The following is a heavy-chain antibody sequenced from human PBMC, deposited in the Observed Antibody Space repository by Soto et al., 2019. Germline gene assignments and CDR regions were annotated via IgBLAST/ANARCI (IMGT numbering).Heavy chain of an antibody. CDR3: ARQEQLAQYFYAKDF. J-gene: IGHJ6*02. D-gene: IGHD3-9*01. CDR1: GYRFTTYW. Sequence: GESLKISCQGSGYRFTTYWIAWVRQMPGKGLEWMGIIYPGDSDTRYSPSFQGQVTISADKSSSTAYLQWSSLKASDSASYYFARQEQLAQYFYAKDFWGQGTTVTV. V-gene: IGHV5-51*01. CDR2: IYPGDSDT.